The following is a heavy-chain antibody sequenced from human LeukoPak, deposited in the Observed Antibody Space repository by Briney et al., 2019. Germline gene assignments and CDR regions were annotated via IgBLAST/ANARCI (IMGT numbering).Heavy chain of an antibody. CDR2: ISSSSSTI. J-gene: IGHJ6*02. V-gene: IGHV3-48*01. Sequence: WGSLRLSCAASGFTFSSYSMNWVRQAPGKGLEWVSYISSSSSTIYYADSVKGRFTISRDNAKNSLYLQMNSLRAEDTAVYYCARDPATDYYGMDVWGQGTTVTVSS. CDR3: ARDPATDYYGMDV. CDR1: GFTFSSYS.